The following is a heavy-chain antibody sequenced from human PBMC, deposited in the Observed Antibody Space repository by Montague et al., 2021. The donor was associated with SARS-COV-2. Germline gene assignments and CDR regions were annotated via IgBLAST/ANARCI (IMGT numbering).Heavy chain of an antibody. CDR3: ATYKSYGGGRGD. CDR2: TYLNGNI. Sequence: SETLSLTCFVSGASIASDHWSWIRQPPGKGLEWIGHTYLNGNIIYNPSLNSRVTISVDTAKNQFSLRLSSVTAADTAIYYCATYKSYGGGRGDWGQGTLVTVSS. D-gene: IGHD3-16*01. J-gene: IGHJ4*02. V-gene: IGHV4-59*08. CDR1: GASIASDH.